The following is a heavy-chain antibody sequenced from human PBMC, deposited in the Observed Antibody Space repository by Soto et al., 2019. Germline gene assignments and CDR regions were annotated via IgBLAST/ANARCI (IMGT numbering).Heavy chain of an antibody. CDR2: INAGNGNT. CDR3: ARDPALDY. CDR1: GYSFTSYT. J-gene: IGHJ4*02. V-gene: IGHV1-3*01. Sequence: ASVKVSCKASGYSFTSYTIHWVRQAPGQRLEWMAWINAGNGNTKYSQKFQGRLTLTTDTSATTTYMELTSLRSEDTAVYYCARDPALDYWGQGTLVTVS.